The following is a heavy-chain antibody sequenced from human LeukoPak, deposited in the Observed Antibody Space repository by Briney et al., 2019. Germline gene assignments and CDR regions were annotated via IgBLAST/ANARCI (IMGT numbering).Heavy chain of an antibody. CDR1: GGSISSYS. CDR2: IYHSGST. V-gene: IGHV4-30-2*01. D-gene: IGHD2-15*01. CDR3: ARSAASRYYFDY. J-gene: IGHJ4*02. Sequence: SSETLSLTCTVSGGSISSYSWSWIRQPPGKGLEWIGYIYHSGSTYYNPSLKSRVTISVDRSKNQFSLKLSSVTAADTAVYYCARSAASRYYFDYWGQGTLVTVSS.